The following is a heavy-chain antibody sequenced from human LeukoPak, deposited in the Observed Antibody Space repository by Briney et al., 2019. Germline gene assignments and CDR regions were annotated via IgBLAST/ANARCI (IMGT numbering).Heavy chain of an antibody. J-gene: IGHJ4*02. CDR3: ARGDSGGYSCLDY. V-gene: IGHV1-18*01. Sequence: ASVRVSCKASGYTFTNYGLTWVRQAPGQGLEWMGWISGYNGNTDYAQKFQGRVTLTTDTSTSTAYMELRSLRSDDTAVYYCARGDSGGYSCLDYWGQGTLVTVS. D-gene: IGHD3-22*01. CDR1: GYTFTNYG. CDR2: ISGYNGNT.